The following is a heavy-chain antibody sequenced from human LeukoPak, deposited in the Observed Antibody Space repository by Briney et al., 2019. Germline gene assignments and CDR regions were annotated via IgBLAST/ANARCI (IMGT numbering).Heavy chain of an antibody. V-gene: IGHV4-59*08. J-gene: IGHJ6*02. CDR2: IYYSGST. CDR3: ARLPYYYGSGSYYNPKNYYYYGMDV. D-gene: IGHD3-10*01. Sequence: SETLSLTCTVSGGSISSYYWGWVRQPPGKGLEWIGYIYYSGSTNYNPSLKSRVTISVDTSKNQFSLKLSSVTAADTAVYYCARLPYYYGSGSYYNPKNYYYYGMDVWGQGTTVTVSS. CDR1: GGSISSYY.